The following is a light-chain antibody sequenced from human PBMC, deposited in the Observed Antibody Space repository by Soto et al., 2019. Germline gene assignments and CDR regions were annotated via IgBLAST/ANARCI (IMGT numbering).Light chain of an antibody. CDR2: NDI. J-gene: IGLJ1*01. V-gene: IGLV1-44*01. CDR3: AAWDDSLNGFFV. CDR1: SSNIGSNA. Sequence: QSALTQPPSTSGTPGQRVTISCSGSSSNIGSNAVTWHQQLPGTAPKLLIYNDIERPSGVPDRFSGSKSGTSASLAISGLQSEDEADYYCAAWDDSLNGFFVFGTGTKSPS.